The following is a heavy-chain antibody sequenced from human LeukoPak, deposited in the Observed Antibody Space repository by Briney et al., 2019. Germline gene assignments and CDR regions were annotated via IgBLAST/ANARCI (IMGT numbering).Heavy chain of an antibody. D-gene: IGHD3-22*01. CDR1: GFSLTTREVG. CDR3: AHRTFFYDSIDAFDI. J-gene: IGHJ3*02. Sequence: CGPTLLNPTQTLTPTCTFSGFSLTTREVGVCWIRQPPGKAVECLTPISWSDDKRYSPSLTSRLTITKYTSRNQVVLTLTNMDPVDTATYYCAHRTFFYDSIDAFDIWGQGTVVTVSS. CDR2: ISWSDDK. V-gene: IGHV2-5*01.